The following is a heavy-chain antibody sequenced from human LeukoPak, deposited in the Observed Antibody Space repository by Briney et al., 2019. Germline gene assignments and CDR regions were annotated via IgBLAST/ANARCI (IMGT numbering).Heavy chain of an antibody. D-gene: IGHD3-10*01. CDR3: ARFAGSDYTGSFDL. Sequence: GGSLRLSCAGSGFRFSTYGMHWVRQAPGKGLEWLGYVWFDGSNSDYVDPVKGRFTISRDNSKNTVFLQMNSLRAKDTAVYHCARFAGSDYTGSFDLWGQGTPVTVSS. J-gene: IGHJ4*02. V-gene: IGHV3-33*01. CDR2: VWFDGSNS. CDR1: GFRFSTYG.